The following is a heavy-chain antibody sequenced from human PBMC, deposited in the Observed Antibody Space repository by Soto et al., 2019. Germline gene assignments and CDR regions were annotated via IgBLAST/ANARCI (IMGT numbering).Heavy chain of an antibody. J-gene: IGHJ6*02. CDR2: INPSGGST. CDR1: GYTFTSYY. CDR3: ARDYPRSSSSWFYYYYYGMDV. D-gene: IGHD6-13*01. Sequence: QVQLVQSGAEVKKPGASVKVSCKASGYTFTSYYMHWVRQAPGQGLEWMGIINPSGGSTSYAQKFQGRVTMTRDMSTSTVYMELSSLRSEDTAVYYCARDYPRSSSSWFYYYYYGMDVWGQGTTVTVSS. V-gene: IGHV1-46*01.